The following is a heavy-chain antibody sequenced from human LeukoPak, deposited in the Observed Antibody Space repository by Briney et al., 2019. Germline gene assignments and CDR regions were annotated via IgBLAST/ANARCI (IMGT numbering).Heavy chain of an antibody. CDR1: GGSFSGYY. V-gene: IGHV4-34*01. D-gene: IGHD6-13*01. CDR3: ARISSSWIFDY. Sequence: PSETLSLTCAVYGGSFSGYYWSWIRQPPGKGLEWIGEINHSGSTNYNPSLKSRVTISVDTSKNQFSLKLSSVAAADTAVYYCARISSSWIFDYWGQGTLVTVSS. CDR2: INHSGST. J-gene: IGHJ4*02.